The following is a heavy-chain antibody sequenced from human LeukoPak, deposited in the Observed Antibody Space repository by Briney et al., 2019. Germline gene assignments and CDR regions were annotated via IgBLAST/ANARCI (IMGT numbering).Heavy chain of an antibody. CDR2: INSDGSST. Sequence: PGGSLRLSFAASGFTFSSYWMHWVRQAPGKGLVWVSRINSDGSSTSYADSVKGRFTISRDNAKNTLYLQMNSLRAEDTAVYYCARWSYDDAFDIWGQGTMVTVSS. D-gene: IGHD1-26*01. J-gene: IGHJ3*02. CDR3: ARWSYDDAFDI. CDR1: GFTFSSYW. V-gene: IGHV3-74*01.